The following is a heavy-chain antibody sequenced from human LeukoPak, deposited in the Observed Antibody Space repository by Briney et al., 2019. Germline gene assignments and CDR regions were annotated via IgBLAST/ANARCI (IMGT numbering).Heavy chain of an antibody. V-gene: IGHV3-11*06. D-gene: IGHD3-10*01. CDR3: ARDFGSGSYFNSWFDP. Sequence: AGSLRLSCAASGFTFSDYYMSWIRQAPGRGLEWVAYISFNSTYTNYEESVKGRFIISRDSAKNSLHLQMNSLRGEDTAVYYCARDFGSGSYFNSWFDPWGQGTLVSVSS. CDR1: GFTFSDYY. CDR2: ISFNSTYT. J-gene: IGHJ5*02.